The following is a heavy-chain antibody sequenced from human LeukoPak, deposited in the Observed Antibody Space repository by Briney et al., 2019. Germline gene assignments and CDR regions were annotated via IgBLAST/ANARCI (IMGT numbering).Heavy chain of an antibody. Sequence: GGSLRLSCVASGFTFSSYSMNWVRQGPGQGLEWLSYITGSSEIMYYADSVKGRFTISRDNANNLLYLQMNSLRAEDTAVYYCVRGYSGSYTFDNWGQGALVTVSS. D-gene: IGHD1-26*01. CDR3: VRGYSGSYTFDN. V-gene: IGHV3-48*04. CDR1: GFTFSSYS. CDR2: ITGSSEIM. J-gene: IGHJ4*02.